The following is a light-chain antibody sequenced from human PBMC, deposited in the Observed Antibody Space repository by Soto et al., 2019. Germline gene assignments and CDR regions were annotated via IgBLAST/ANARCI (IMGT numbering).Light chain of an antibody. J-gene: IGKJ3*01. CDR1: QSVSSN. CDR2: GAS. CDR3: QQYNNWPRIFT. V-gene: IGKV3-15*01. Sequence: EIVMTQSPVTLSVSPGERATLSCMASQSVSSNLAWYQQKPGQAPRLLIYGASTRATGIPARFSGSGSGTEFTLTISSLQSEDFAVYYCQQYNNWPRIFTFGPGTKVDIK.